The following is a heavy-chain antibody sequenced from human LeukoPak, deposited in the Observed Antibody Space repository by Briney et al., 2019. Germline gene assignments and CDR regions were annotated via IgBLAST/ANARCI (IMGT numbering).Heavy chain of an antibody. CDR1: GFTFGDYG. Sequence: GGSLRPSCTASGFTFGDYGMTWVRQSPGKGLEWVGFSRSKAYGGTTEYAASVKGRFSISRDDSNSIAYLQMNSLKTEDTAVYYCTRVDSTDYYFDSWGQGTLVTVSS. V-gene: IGHV3-49*04. CDR2: SRSKAYGGTT. J-gene: IGHJ4*02. CDR3: TRVDSTDYYFDS. D-gene: IGHD3-22*01.